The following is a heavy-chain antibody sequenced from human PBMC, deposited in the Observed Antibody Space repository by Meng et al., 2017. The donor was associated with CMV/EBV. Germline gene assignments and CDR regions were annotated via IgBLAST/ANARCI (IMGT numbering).Heavy chain of an antibody. D-gene: IGHD5-18*01. V-gene: IGHV1-2*02. J-gene: IGHJ4*02. CDR1: AYTFTGYY. CDR2: INPNSGGT. CDR3: ARGWIQLWLMGY. Sequence: ASVTVSCKASAYTFTGYYMHWVRQAPGQGLEWMGWINPNSGGTNYAQKFQGRVTMTRDTSISTAYMELSRLRSDDTAVYYCARGWIQLWLMGYWGQGTLVTVSS.